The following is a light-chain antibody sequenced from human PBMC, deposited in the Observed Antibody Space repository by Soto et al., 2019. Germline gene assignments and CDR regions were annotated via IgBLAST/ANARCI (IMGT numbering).Light chain of an antibody. CDR2: AAT. Sequence: EIVLTQSPGTLSLSPGERATLSCRASQSIYINSLAWYQHKRGQAPRLLIYAATVRATSVPDRFNGSGSGTDFALTISRIEPEDSAMYYCQQYGDLPFAFGAGTKLYVK. CDR1: QSIYINS. J-gene: IGKJ3*01. V-gene: IGKV3-20*01. CDR3: QQYGDLPFA.